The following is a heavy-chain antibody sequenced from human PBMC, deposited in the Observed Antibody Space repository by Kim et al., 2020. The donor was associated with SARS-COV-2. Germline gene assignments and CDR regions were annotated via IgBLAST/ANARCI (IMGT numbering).Heavy chain of an antibody. CDR3: ARRFTADSSVGMDV. V-gene: IGHV1-3*01. J-gene: IGHJ6*02. D-gene: IGHD6-19*01. Sequence: QQFQGNVTITKDTSASTAYMELSSLRSEDTAVYYCARRFTADSSVGMDVWGQGTTVTVSS.